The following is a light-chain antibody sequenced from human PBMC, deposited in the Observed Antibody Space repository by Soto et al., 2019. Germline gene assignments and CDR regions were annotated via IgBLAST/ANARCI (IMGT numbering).Light chain of an antibody. CDR2: ENT. J-gene: IGLJ1*01. CDR3: GTWDTSLSRV. Sequence: QSVLTQPPSVSAAPGEKVTISCSGSSSDIGRHHVSWYQQLPGTAPKLLIYENTKRPSGIPDRFSGSKSGTSATLGITGLQTGDEAXYYCGTWDTSLSRVFGTGTKVTVL. CDR1: SSDIGRHH. V-gene: IGLV1-51*02.